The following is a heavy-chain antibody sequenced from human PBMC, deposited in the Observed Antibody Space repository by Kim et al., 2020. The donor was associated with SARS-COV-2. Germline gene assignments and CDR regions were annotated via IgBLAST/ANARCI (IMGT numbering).Heavy chain of an antibody. J-gene: IGHJ6*02. CDR1: GFTFSDYY. D-gene: IGHD5-18*01. CDR2: ISSSGSTI. CDR3: ARDYLVFGHIQLWQDYYYYGMDV. V-gene: IGHV3-11*04. Sequence: GGSLRLSCAASGFTFSDYYMSWIRQAPGKGLEWVSYISSSGSTIYYADSVKGRFTISRDNAKNSLYLQMNSLRAEDTAVYYCARDYLVFGHIQLWQDYYYYGMDVWGQGTTVTVSS.